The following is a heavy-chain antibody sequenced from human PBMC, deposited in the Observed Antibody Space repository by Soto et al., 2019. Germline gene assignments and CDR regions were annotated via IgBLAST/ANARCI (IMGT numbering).Heavy chain of an antibody. Sequence: SETLSLTCAVYGGSFSGYYWSWIRQPPGKGLEWIGEINHSGSTNYNPSLKSRVTISVDTSKNQFSLKLSSVTAADTAVYYCAGWFGESLGYYYYGMDVWGQGTTVT. CDR3: AGWFGESLGYYYYGMDV. CDR2: INHSGST. V-gene: IGHV4-34*01. D-gene: IGHD3-10*01. J-gene: IGHJ6*02. CDR1: GGSFSGYY.